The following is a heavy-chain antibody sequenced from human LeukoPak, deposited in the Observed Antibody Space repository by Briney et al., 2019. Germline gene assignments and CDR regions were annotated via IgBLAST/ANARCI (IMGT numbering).Heavy chain of an antibody. J-gene: IGHJ4*02. CDR3: VTIRGTVQLWPN. CDR1: GFIFSNYW. CDR2: MRPDGYEL. V-gene: IGHV3-7*01. D-gene: IGHD1-1*01. Sequence: GGSLRLSGAASGFIFSNYWMGWVRQPPGKGRKGVATMRPDGYELYYENSVRGRFTISRDNAKNSVFLQMDNLRSDDAGVFYCVTIRGTVQLWPNWGQGALVTVSS.